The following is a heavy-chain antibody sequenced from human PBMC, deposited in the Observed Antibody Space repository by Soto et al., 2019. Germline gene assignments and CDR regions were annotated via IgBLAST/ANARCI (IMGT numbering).Heavy chain of an antibody. CDR2: IIPIFGTA. CDR1: GGTFSSYA. Sequence: SSVKVSCKASGGTFSSYAISWVRQAPGQGLEWMGGIIPIFGTANYAQKFQGRVTITADKYTSTAYMELSSLRSEDTAVYYCARTPNYYDSSGYYDYWGQGTLVTVSS. V-gene: IGHV1-69*06. J-gene: IGHJ4*02. D-gene: IGHD3-22*01. CDR3: ARTPNYYDSSGYYDY.